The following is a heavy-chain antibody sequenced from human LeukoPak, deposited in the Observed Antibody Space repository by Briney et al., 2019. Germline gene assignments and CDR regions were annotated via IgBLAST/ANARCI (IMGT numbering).Heavy chain of an antibody. V-gene: IGHV4-59*01. J-gene: IGHJ4*02. Sequence: SETLSLTCTVSGGSINNDYWSWIRQPPGKGLEWIGYLSYSGSTSYNPSLKRRVTISADTSKNQFSLEMNSVTAADTAVYYCARSLSRSSYGNFDYWGQGTLVTVSP. CDR2: LSYSGST. CDR1: GGSINNDY. D-gene: IGHD3-10*01. CDR3: ARSLSRSSYGNFDY.